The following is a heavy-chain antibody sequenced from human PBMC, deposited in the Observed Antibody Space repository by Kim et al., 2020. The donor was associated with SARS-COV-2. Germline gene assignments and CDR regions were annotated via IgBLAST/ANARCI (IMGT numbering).Heavy chain of an antibody. Sequence: GGSLRLSCAASGFTFSSYGMHWVRQAPGKGLEWVAVIWYDGSNKYYADSVKDRFTISRDNSKNTLYLQMNSLRAEDTAVYYCARKAYDSAPFFYYYYYMDVWGKGTTVTVSS. CDR1: GFTFSSYG. V-gene: IGHV3-33*01. J-gene: IGHJ6*03. CDR2: IWYDGSNK. CDR3: ARKAYDSAPFFYYYYYMDV. D-gene: IGHD3-22*01.